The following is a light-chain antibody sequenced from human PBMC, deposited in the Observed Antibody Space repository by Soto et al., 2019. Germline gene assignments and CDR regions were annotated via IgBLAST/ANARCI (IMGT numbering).Light chain of an antibody. J-gene: IGKJ1*01. CDR3: QKYNSATRT. CDR1: QGISNY. V-gene: IGKV1-27*01. CDR2: AAS. Sequence: DIQMTQSPSSLFASVGARVTITCRASQGISNYLAWYQQKPGKVHKLLIYAASTLQSGVPSRFSGSGSGTDFTLTISSLQPEDVATYYCQKYNSATRTFGQGTKVEIK.